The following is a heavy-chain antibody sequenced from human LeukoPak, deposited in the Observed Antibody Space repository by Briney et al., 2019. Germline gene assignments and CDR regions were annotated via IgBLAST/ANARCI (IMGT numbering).Heavy chain of an antibody. CDR1: GFTFSSYG. D-gene: IGHD3-10*01. Sequence: GGSLRLSCVASGFTFSSYGMHWVRQAPGKGLEWVAFIWYDGSSEHYADSVKGRCTISRDNSKNTLYLEMNSLRAEDTSVYYCAKGRQPYRSGTDYWGQGTLVTVSS. CDR2: IWYDGSSE. CDR3: AKGRQPYRSGTDY. J-gene: IGHJ4*02. V-gene: IGHV3-30*02.